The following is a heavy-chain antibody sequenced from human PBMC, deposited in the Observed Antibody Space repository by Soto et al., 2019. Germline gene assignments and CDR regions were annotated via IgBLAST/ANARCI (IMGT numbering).Heavy chain of an antibody. D-gene: IGHD3-22*01. CDR2: IYYSGST. J-gene: IGHJ4*02. Sequence: SETLSLTCTVSGGSISSYYWSWIRQPPGKGLEWIGYIYYSGSTNYNPSLKSRVTISVDTSKNQFSLKLSSVTAADTAVYYCARTGLDYYDSSGYPYYFDYCGQVTLVTVAS. V-gene: IGHV4-59*01. CDR3: ARTGLDYYDSSGYPYYFDY. CDR1: GGSISSYY.